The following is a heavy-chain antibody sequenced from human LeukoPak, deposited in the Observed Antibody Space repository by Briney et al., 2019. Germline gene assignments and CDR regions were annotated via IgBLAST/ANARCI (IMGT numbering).Heavy chain of an antibody. CDR1: GGSISSGGYY. Sequence: SSETLSLTCTVSGGSISSGGYYWSWIRQHPGKGLEWIGYIYYSGSTYYNPSLKSRVTISVDTSKNQFPLKLSSVTAADTAVYYCARGGDSSGYLFDYWGQGTLVTVSS. CDR2: IYYSGST. V-gene: IGHV4-31*03. D-gene: IGHD3-22*01. J-gene: IGHJ4*02. CDR3: ARGGDSSGYLFDY.